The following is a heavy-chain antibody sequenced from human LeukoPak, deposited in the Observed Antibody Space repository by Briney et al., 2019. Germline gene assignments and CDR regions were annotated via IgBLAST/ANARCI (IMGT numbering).Heavy chain of an antibody. CDR1: GYTFTSYD. CDR2: MNPNSGNT. V-gene: IGHV1-8*02. Sequence: GASVKVSCKASGYTFTSYDINWVRQATGQGLEWMGWMNPNSGNTGYAQKFQGRVTMTRDTSTSTVYMELSSLRSEDTAVYYCARTVSTAVAGKALDYWGQGTLVTVSS. CDR3: ARTVSTAVAGKALDY. D-gene: IGHD6-19*01. J-gene: IGHJ4*02.